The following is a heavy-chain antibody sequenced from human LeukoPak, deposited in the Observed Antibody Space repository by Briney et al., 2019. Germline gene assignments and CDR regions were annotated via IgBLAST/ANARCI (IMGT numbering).Heavy chain of an antibody. CDR3: ARRVATYYFDY. V-gene: IGHV3-23*01. Sequence: GGSLRLSCAASGFTFSSYAMSWVRQAPGKGLEWVSAISGSGDSTYYADSVKGRITISRDNSKNTLYLQMNSLRAEDTAVYYCARRVATYYFDYWGQGTLVTVSS. J-gene: IGHJ4*02. CDR2: ISGSGDST. CDR1: GFTFSSYA. D-gene: IGHD5-12*01.